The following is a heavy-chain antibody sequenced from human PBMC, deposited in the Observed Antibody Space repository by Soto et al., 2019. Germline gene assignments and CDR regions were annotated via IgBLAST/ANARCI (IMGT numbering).Heavy chain of an antibody. CDR3: ARRRGPERDCSVGSCYSRRDAFDI. CDR1: GCTFSDYS. CDR2: ISSSKNYI. D-gene: IGHD2-15*01. V-gene: IGHV3-21*01. Sequence: GPRRLPWVASGCTFSDYSMNWVLQAPGKGLEWVSSISSSKNYIYYADSLEGRFSISRDNTQNSLYLQMNSLRVEDTAVYYCARRRGPERDCSVGSCYSRRDAFDIWGQGSMVTVSS. J-gene: IGHJ3*02.